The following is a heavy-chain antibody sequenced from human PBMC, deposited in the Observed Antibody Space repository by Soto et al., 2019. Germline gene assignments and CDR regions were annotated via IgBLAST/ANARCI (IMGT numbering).Heavy chain of an antibody. V-gene: IGHV1-18*01. CDR3: ARDYYQVGSYWTDCFDP. Sequence: GDSVKVSGKSSGYAFKDYGIRWGRQAPGQVPEWMGWSVRDSGKPTTNDAQKFQVRVTRTTDTSPTTVYLEVRSLTSDDTAVYFCARDYYQVGSYWTDCFDPWGQGTLVTVSS. J-gene: IGHJ5*02. CDR2: SVRDSGKP. D-gene: IGHD3-10*01. CDR1: GYAFKDYG.